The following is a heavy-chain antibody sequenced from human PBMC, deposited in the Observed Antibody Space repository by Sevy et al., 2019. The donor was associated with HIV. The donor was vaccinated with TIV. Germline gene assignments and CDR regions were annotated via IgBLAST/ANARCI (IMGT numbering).Heavy chain of an antibody. CDR2: IWYDGSNK. V-gene: IGHV3-33*06. Sequence: GGSLRLSCAASGFTFSSYGMHWVRQAPGKGLEWVAVIWYDGSNKYYADSVTGRFIISRDNSRNTLYLQMNSLRAEDTAIYYCAKRRVQSGLSGGGANYGMDVCGRGTTVTVSS. CDR1: GFTFSSYG. CDR3: AKRRVQSGLSGGGANYGMDV. J-gene: IGHJ6*02. D-gene: IGHD2-8*02.